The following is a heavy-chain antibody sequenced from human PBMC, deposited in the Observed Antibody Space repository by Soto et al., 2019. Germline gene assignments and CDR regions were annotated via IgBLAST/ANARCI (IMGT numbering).Heavy chain of an antibody. J-gene: IGHJ6*02. D-gene: IGHD4-17*01. CDR3: ARVGYGDYSTQIYYYYYGMDV. CDR2: ISAYNGNT. Sequence: ASVKVSCKASGYTCTSYGISWVRQAPGQGREWMGWISAYNGNTNYAQKLQGRVTMTTGTSTSTAYMELRSLRSDDTAVYYCARVGYGDYSTQIYYYYYGMDVWGQGTTVTVSS. V-gene: IGHV1-18*01. CDR1: GYTCTSYG.